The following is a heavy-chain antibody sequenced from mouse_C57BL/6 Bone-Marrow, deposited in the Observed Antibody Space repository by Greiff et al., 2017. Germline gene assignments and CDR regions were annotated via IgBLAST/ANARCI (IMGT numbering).Heavy chain of an antibody. CDR2: IDPSDSYT. CDR3: ARSYYYGSILIFYYYAMDY. Sequence: VQLQQPGAELVKPGASVKLSCKASGYTFTSYWMQWVKQRPGQGLEWIGEIDPSDSYTNYNQKFKGKATLTVDTSSSTAYMQLSSLTSEDSAVYYCARSYYYGSILIFYYYAMDYWGQGTSVTVSS. D-gene: IGHD1-1*01. V-gene: IGHV1-50*01. J-gene: IGHJ4*01. CDR1: GYTFTSYW.